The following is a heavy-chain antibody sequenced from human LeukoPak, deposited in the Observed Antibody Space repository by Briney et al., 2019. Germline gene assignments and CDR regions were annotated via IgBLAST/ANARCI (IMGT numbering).Heavy chain of an antibody. CDR2: IIAIFGTA. V-gene: IGHV1-69*13. D-gene: IGHD3-3*01. CDR1: GGTFSSYA. Sequence: RASVTVSCTASGGTFSSYAISWVRQAPGQGLEWMGGIIAIFGTANYAQKFQGRVTITADESTSTAYMELSSLRSEDTAVYYCARSTFGVVLNWFDPWGQGTLVTVSS. CDR3: ARSTFGVVLNWFDP. J-gene: IGHJ5*02.